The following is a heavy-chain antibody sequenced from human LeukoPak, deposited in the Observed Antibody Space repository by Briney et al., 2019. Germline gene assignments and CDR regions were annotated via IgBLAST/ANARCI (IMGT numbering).Heavy chain of an antibody. CDR1: GGSFSGYY. J-gene: IGHJ5*02. CDR3: ARARNYGGNSGSWFDP. D-gene: IGHD4-23*01. V-gene: IGHV4-34*01. CDR2: INHSGST. Sequence: PSETLSLTCAVYGGSFSGYYWSWIRQPPGKGLEWIGEINHSGSTNYNPSLKSRVTISVDTSKNQFSLKLSSVTAADTAVYYCARARNYGGNSGSWFDPWGQGTLVTVSS.